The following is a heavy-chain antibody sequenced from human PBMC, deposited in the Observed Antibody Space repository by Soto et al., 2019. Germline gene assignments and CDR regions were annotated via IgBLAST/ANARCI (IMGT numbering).Heavy chain of an antibody. CDR3: GGQDYGAKGYYFEN. J-gene: IGHJ4*02. CDR1: NGSISSRSSY. V-gene: IGHV4-39*01. D-gene: IGHD4-17*01. Sequence: QLQLQESGSGLVKPSETLSLTCTVSNGSISSRSSYWGWIRQTPGKGLEWIRSIYYIVNTHYTPPLKRRVTISIDTSKTQFTLKLNSVTAADTAVYFCGGQDYGAKGYYFENWGKGTLVTVSS. CDR2: IYYIVNT.